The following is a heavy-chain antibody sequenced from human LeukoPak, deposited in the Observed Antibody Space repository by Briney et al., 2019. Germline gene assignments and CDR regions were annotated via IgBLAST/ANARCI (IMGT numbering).Heavy chain of an antibody. CDR2: INRGGST. J-gene: IGHJ4*02. Sequence: SETLSLTCAVYSGSFSGYYWSWIRQPPGKGLEWIGEINRGGSTNYNPSLKSRVTISVDTSKNQFSLKLTSVTAADTAVYYCARGYGSGSYYNYWGQGTLVTLSS. D-gene: IGHD3-10*01. CDR1: SGSFSGYY. V-gene: IGHV4-34*01. CDR3: ARGYGSGSYYNY.